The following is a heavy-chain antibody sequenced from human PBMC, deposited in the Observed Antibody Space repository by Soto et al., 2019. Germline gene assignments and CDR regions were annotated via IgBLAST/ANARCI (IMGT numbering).Heavy chain of an antibody. CDR2: IYYSGST. D-gene: IGHD3-22*01. CDR1: GGSISSYY. Sequence: QVQLQESGPGLVKPSETLSLTCTVSGGSISSYYWNWIRQPPGKGLEWIGYIYYSGSTKYNPSLKSRVTISVDTSKNQFSLKLTSVTAADTAVYYCGRDRGYYFDSWGQGTLVTVSS. V-gene: IGHV4-59*01. CDR3: GRDRGYYFDS. J-gene: IGHJ4*02.